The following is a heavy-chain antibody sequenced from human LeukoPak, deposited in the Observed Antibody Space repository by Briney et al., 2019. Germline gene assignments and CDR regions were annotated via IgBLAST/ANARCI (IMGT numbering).Heavy chain of an antibody. Sequence: PSETLSLTCAVYGGSFSGYYWSWIRQPLGKGLEWIGEINHSGSTNYNPSLKSRVTISVDTSKNQFSLKLSSVTAADTAVYYCARHRQQLVMYYFDYWGQGTLVTVSS. J-gene: IGHJ4*02. CDR2: INHSGST. D-gene: IGHD6-13*01. CDR3: ARHRQQLVMYYFDY. V-gene: IGHV4-34*01. CDR1: GGSFSGYY.